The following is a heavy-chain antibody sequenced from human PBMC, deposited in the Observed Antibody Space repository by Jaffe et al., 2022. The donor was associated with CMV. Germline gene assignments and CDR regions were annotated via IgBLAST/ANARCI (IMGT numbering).Heavy chain of an antibody. V-gene: IGHV3-48*03. J-gene: IGHJ3*02. D-gene: IGHD3-16*02. CDR1: GFTFSSYE. CDR2: ISSSGSTI. CDR3: ARAENRLRLGELSLYGEAFDI. Sequence: EVQLVESGGGLVQPGGSLRLSCAASGFTFSSYEMNWVRQAPGKGLEWVSYISSSGSTIYYADSVKGRFTISRDNAKNSLYLQMNSLRAEDTAVYYCARAENRLRLGELSLYGEAFDIWGQGTMVTVSS.